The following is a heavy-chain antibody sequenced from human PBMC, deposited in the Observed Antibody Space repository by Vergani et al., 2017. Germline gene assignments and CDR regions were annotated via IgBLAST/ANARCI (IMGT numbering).Heavy chain of an antibody. CDR2: IYYSGLT. J-gene: IGHJ4*02. Sequence: QLQLQQSGPGLVKPSETLFLTCTVSADSISSGSYYWGWIRQPPGKTLEWIGSIYYSGLTYYHPSLKSRVAISVDTSKNQFSLKVTSVTAADTAVYFCARQRPGSGWSPGDFDDWGQGILVTASS. D-gene: IGHD6-19*01. CDR3: ARQRPGSGWSPGDFDD. CDR1: ADSISSGSYY. V-gene: IGHV4-39*01.